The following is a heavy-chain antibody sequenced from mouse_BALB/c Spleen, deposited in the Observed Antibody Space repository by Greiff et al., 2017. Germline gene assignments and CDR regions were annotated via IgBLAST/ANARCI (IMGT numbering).Heavy chain of an antibody. Sequence: EVQLMESGAELVKPGASVKLSCTASGFNIKDTYMHWVKQRPEQGLEWIGRIDPANGNTKYDPKFQGKATITADTSSNTAYLQLSSLTSEDTAVYYCASVYYGSSYYAMDYWGQGTSVTVAS. V-gene: IGHV14-3*02. CDR2: IDPANGNT. J-gene: IGHJ4*01. CDR1: GFNIKDTY. D-gene: IGHD1-1*01. CDR3: ASVYYGSSYYAMDY.